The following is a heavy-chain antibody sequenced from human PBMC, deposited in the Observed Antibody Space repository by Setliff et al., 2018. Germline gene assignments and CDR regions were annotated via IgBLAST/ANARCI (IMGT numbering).Heavy chain of an antibody. CDR1: GGSISSGTYY. D-gene: IGHD1-26*01. Sequence: KTSETLSLTCTVSGGSISSGTYYWSWIRQPAGKGLEWIGRLHTSGSIDYNPSLKSRVTISVDTSKNQFSLRLRSVTAADTAVYFCARDNTIVGATDYWGLGTLVTVSS. J-gene: IGHJ4*02. CDR2: LHTSGSI. CDR3: ARDNTIVGATDY. V-gene: IGHV4-61*02.